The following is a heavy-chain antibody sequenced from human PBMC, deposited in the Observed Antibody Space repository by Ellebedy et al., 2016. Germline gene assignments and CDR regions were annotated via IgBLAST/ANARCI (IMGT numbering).Heavy chain of an antibody. Sequence: ASVKVSCKASGYTFTSYGISWVRQAPGQGLEWMGWINPNSGGTNYAQKFQGWVTMTRDTSISTAYMELSRLRSDDTAVYYCARDYQLLHYGMDVWGQGTTVTVSS. CDR3: ARDYQLLHYGMDV. CDR1: GYTFTSYG. CDR2: INPNSGGT. J-gene: IGHJ6*02. V-gene: IGHV1-2*04. D-gene: IGHD2-2*01.